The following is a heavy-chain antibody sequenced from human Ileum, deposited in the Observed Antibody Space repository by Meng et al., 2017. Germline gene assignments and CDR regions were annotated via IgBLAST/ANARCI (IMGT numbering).Heavy chain of an antibody. Sequence: QVQLVQSGAEVKYPGSSVTVSCKASGGAFSSSAIGWLRQAPGRGLEWMEGIIPILNASTYAQNFKGRVTLSADMATTTVYMELSSLTSDDTAVYFCARDCSGGGCFDPWGQGTLVTVSS. J-gene: IGHJ5*02. CDR2: IIPILNAS. CDR3: ARDCSGGGCFDP. V-gene: IGHV1-69*10. CDR1: GGAFSSSA. D-gene: IGHD2-15*01.